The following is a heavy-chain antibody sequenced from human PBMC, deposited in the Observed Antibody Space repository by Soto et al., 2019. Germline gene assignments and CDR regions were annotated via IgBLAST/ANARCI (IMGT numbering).Heavy chain of an antibody. Sequence: QVQLQESGPGLVKPSETLSLTCTVSGGSISSYYWSWIRQPPGKGLEWIGYIYYSGSTNYNPSLKSRVTISVDTSKNQFSLKLSSVTAADTAVYYCARDVLLWFGEKNYYYMDVWGKGTTVTVSS. D-gene: IGHD3-10*01. J-gene: IGHJ6*03. CDR2: IYYSGST. V-gene: IGHV4-59*01. CDR3: ARDVLLWFGEKNYYYMDV. CDR1: GGSISSYY.